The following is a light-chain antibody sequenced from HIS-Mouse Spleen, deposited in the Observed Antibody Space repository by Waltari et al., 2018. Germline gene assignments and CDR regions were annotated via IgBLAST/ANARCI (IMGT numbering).Light chain of an antibody. CDR1: QSVSSN. Sequence: EIVMTQSPATLSVSPGERATLSCRASQSVSSNLAGYQQKPGQAPRLLIYGASTRATGIPARFSGSGSGTEFTLTISSMQSEDFAVYYCQQYNNWPSSWTFGQGTKVEIK. CDR2: GAS. J-gene: IGKJ1*01. CDR3: QQYNNWPSSWT. V-gene: IGKV3-15*01.